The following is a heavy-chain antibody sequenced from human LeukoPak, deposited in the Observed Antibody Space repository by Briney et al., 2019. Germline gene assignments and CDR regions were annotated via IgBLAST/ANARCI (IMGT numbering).Heavy chain of an antibody. CDR1: GGSISSSSYY. Sequence: SETLSLTCTVSGGSISSSSYYWGWIRQPPGKGLEWIGSIYYSGSTYYNPSLKSRVTISVDTSKNQFSLKLSSVTAADTAVYYCARLNRSDWYVDSWGQGTLVTVSS. CDR2: IYYSGST. D-gene: IGHD2-21*02. CDR3: ARLNRSDWYVDS. J-gene: IGHJ4*01. V-gene: IGHV4-39*01.